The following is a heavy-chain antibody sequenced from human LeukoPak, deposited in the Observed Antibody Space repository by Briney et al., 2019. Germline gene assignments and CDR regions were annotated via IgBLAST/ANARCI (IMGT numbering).Heavy chain of an antibody. J-gene: IGHJ3*02. D-gene: IGHD3-3*01. CDR2: IIPIFGTA. CDR3: ARDLRPIRFLGPKGEMNAFDI. V-gene: IGHV1-69*13. CDR1: GGTFSSYA. Sequence: SVKVSCKASGGTFSSYAISWVRQAPGQGLEWMGGIIPIFGTANYAQKFQGRVTITADESTSTAYMELSSLRSEDTAVYYCARDLRPIRFLGPKGEMNAFDIWGQGTMVTVSS.